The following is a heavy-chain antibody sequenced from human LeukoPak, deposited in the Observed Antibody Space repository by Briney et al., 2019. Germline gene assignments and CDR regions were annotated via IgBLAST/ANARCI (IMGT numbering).Heavy chain of an antibody. CDR2: IFFSGST. CDR1: GASVLTGAHY. Sequence: SQTLSLTCTVSGASVLTGAHYWPWIRQHPGKGLEWIGNIFFSGSTSYNPSLKSRIIISIDTSKNQFSLNLTSMTAADTAVYYCARSAPGNFDYWGQGILVTVSS. V-gene: IGHV4-31*03. CDR3: ARSAPGNFDY. J-gene: IGHJ4*02.